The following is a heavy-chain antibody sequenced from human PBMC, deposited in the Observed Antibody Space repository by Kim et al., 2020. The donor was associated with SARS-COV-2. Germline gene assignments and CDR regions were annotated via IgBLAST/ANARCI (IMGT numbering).Heavy chain of an antibody. CDR3: ARARDEVPLDY. D-gene: IGHD2-21*01. V-gene: IGHV3-30*04. J-gene: IGHJ4*02. CDR2: ISYDGSNK. Sequence: GGSLRLSCAASGFTFSSYAMHWVRQAPGKGLEWVAVISYDGSNKYYADSVKGRFTISRDNSKNTLYLQMNSLRAEDTAVYYCARARDEVPLDYWGQGTLVTVSS. CDR1: GFTFSSYA.